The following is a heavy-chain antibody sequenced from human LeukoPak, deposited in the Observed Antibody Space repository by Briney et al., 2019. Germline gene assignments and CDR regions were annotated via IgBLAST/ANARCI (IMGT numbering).Heavy chain of an antibody. J-gene: IGHJ4*02. V-gene: IGHV3-30*18. CDR2: ISYDGSNK. CDR1: GFTFSSYG. CDR3: AKDPPPYGDPYYFDY. D-gene: IGHD4-17*01. Sequence: GGSLRLSCAASGFTFSSYGMHWVRQAPGKGLEWVAVISYDGSNKYYADSVKGRFTISRDNSKNTLYLQMNSLRAEDTAVYYCAKDPPPYGDPYYFDYWGQGTLVTVSS.